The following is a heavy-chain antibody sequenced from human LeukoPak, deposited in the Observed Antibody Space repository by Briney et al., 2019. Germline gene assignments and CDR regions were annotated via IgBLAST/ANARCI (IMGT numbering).Heavy chain of an antibody. CDR2: INPSGSST. CDR1: GYTFTSYY. CDR3: ARDSSSTVTPAYYFGY. V-gene: IGHV1-46*01. D-gene: IGHD4-17*01. J-gene: IGHJ4*02. Sequence: GASVKVSCKASGYTFTSYYMHWVRQAPGQGLEWMGIINPSGSSTSYAQKFQGRVTMTRDTSTSTVYMELSSLRSEDTAVYYCARDSSSTVTPAYYFGYWGQGTLVTVSS.